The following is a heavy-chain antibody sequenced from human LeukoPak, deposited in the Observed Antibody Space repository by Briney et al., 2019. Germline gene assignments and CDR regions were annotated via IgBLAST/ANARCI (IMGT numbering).Heavy chain of an antibody. CDR1: GGXISSSNC. D-gene: IGHD6-13*01. Sequence: SGTLSLTCAVSGGXISSSNCWSWVRQPPGKGLEWIAEIYYNGGTNYNPSLESRITISVDTSKNQFSLKMRSVTAADTAIYYCAILPSGAGDGTKRDCWGQGTLVTVSS. J-gene: IGHJ4*02. CDR3: AILPSGAGDGTKRDC. V-gene: IGHV4-4*02. CDR2: IYYNGGT.